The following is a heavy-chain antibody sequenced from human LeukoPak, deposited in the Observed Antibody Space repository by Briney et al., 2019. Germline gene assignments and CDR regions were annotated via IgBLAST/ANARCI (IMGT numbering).Heavy chain of an antibody. CDR2: IIPIFGTA. Sequence: ASVKVSCKASGGTFSSYAISWVRQAPGQGLEWMGGIIPIFGTANYAQKFQGRVTITADESTSTAYMELSSLRSEDTAVYYCARNRGVVDAFDIWGQGTMVTVSS. J-gene: IGHJ3*02. CDR3: ARNRGVVDAFDI. V-gene: IGHV1-69*13. D-gene: IGHD2-15*01. CDR1: GGTFSSYA.